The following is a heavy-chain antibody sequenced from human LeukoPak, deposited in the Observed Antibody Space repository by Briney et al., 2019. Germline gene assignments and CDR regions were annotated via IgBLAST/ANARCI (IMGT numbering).Heavy chain of an antibody. Sequence: PGGSLRLSCAAFGFTFSSYAMHWVRQAPGKGLEWVAVISYDGSNKYYADSVKGRFTISRDNSKSTLYLQMNSLRAEDTAVYYCFTYYDILTGYYHFDYWGQGTLVTVSS. CDR1: GFTFSSYA. CDR3: FTYYDILTGYYHFDY. V-gene: IGHV3-30*04. CDR2: ISYDGSNK. J-gene: IGHJ4*02. D-gene: IGHD3-9*01.